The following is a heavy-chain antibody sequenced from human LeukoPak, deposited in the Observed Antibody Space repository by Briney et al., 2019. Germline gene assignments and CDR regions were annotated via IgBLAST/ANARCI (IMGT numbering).Heavy chain of an antibody. V-gene: IGHV4-4*07. Sequence: PSETLSLTCTVSGGSISNYYWSWIRQPAGKGLEWIGRIYSSGTTIYNPSLKSRVTMSVDTSKNQFSLKLSSVTAAETAVYFCASGSSGYDPWGQGTLVTVSS. CDR3: ASGSSGYDP. D-gene: IGHD5-12*01. CDR1: GGSISNYY. CDR2: IYSSGTT. J-gene: IGHJ5*02.